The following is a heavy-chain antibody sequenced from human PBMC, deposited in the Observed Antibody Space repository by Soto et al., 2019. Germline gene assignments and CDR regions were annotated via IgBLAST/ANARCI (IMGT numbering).Heavy chain of an antibody. J-gene: IGHJ6*01. Sequence: QPVGSLRLSCVASVFTFSSYAMGCVRHSPGKWLDWVSVISGSGGITYSADSVKGRFTISRDNSKNILYLQMNRLRAEDTAVYYCAKGITATGGYYYYSMEVWGPGTAVIVSS. V-gene: IGHV3-23*01. CDR1: VFTFSSYA. CDR3: AKGITATGGYYYYSMEV. CDR2: ISGSGGIT. D-gene: IGHD6-25*01.